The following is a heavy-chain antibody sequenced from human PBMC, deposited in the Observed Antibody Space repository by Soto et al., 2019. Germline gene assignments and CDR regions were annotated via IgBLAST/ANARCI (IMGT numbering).Heavy chain of an antibody. Sequence: SETLSLTCTVSGGSVRSGTYYWSWIRQHPGKGLEWIGYIYYSGVTFYNPSLKSRITISLDTSNNHFSLKLTSVTAADTAVYYCARSPLQRTSGFDPWGLGTLVTVSS. CDR1: GGSVRSGTYY. CDR3: ARSPLQRTSGFDP. J-gene: IGHJ5*02. CDR2: IYYSGVT. V-gene: IGHV4-31*03. D-gene: IGHD1-26*01.